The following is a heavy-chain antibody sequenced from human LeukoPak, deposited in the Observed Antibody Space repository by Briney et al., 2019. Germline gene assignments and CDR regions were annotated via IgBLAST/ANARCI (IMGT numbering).Heavy chain of an antibody. CDR1: GGSISSSSYY. Sequence: SETLSLTCTVSGGSISSSSYYWGWIRQPPGKGLEWIGSIYYSGSTYYNPSLKSRVTISVDTSKNQFSLKLSSVTAADTAVYYCARRPMTTVAKDAFDIWGQGTMVTVSS. CDR3: ARRPMTTVAKDAFDI. J-gene: IGHJ3*02. CDR2: IYYSGST. D-gene: IGHD4-23*01. V-gene: IGHV4-39*07.